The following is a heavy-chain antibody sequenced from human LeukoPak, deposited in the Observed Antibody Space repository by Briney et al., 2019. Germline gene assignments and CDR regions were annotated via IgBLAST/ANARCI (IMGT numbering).Heavy chain of an antibody. D-gene: IGHD3-22*01. V-gene: IGHV4-59*08. CDR3: ARGILRDYYDSSGFYHRGGVGY. J-gene: IGHJ4*02. CDR2: IENSGRT. CDR1: GGSITSDY. Sequence: SETLSLTCIVSGGSITSDYWSWIRQPPGKGLEWIGYIENSGRTEYNPSLMSRITISVDTSKNQFSLRLSSVTAADTAVYFCARGILRDYYDSSGFYHRGGVGYWGQGTLVTVSS.